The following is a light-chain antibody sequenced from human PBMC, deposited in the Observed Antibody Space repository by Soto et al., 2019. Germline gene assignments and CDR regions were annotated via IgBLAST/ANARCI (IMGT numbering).Light chain of an antibody. Sequence: ENVLTQSPGTLSLSPGERATLSCRASQSVGSYLGWYQKKPGQAPRLLIYGASNRATGIPHRFSGSGSGTDFTLTISRLEAEDFAVYYCQHYGGPPPWTFGQGTKVEIK. CDR1: QSVGSY. CDR2: GAS. V-gene: IGKV3-20*01. J-gene: IGKJ1*01. CDR3: QHYGGPPPWT.